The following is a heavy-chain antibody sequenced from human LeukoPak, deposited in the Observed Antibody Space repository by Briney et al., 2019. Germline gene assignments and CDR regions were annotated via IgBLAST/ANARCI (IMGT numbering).Heavy chain of an antibody. Sequence: GGSLRLSCAASGFTFDDYGMSWVRQAPGKGLEWVSGINWNGGSTGYADSVKGRFTISRDNAKNSLYRQMKSLSAEDTALSSCARATRGGIWFGELSDYYYMDVWGKGTTVTVSS. J-gene: IGHJ6*03. V-gene: IGHV3-20*04. CDR2: INWNGGST. CDR1: GFTFDDYG. CDR3: ARATRGGIWFGELSDYYYMDV. D-gene: IGHD3-10*01.